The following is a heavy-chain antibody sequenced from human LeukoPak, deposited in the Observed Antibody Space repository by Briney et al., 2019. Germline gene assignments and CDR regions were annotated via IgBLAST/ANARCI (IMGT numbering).Heavy chain of an antibody. Sequence: ASVKVSCKPSGYTFTGYQLHWVRPAPGQGLEWMGWINPNSGGTNYAQNFQGRVTMTRDTSITTAYMELSRLTFDDTAVYYCARGPTIIAASNWGQGTLVTVSS. J-gene: IGHJ4*02. CDR2: INPNSGGT. CDR3: ARGPTIIAASN. V-gene: IGHV1-2*02. CDR1: GYTFTGYQ. D-gene: IGHD5-12*01.